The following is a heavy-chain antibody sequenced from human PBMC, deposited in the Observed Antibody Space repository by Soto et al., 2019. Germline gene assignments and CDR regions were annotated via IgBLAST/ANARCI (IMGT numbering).Heavy chain of an antibody. V-gene: IGHV3-66*01. CDR2: IYSGGST. CDR3: ARERYDILTGYYGLFAY. CDR1: GFTVSSNY. D-gene: IGHD3-9*01. J-gene: IGHJ4*02. Sequence: PGGSLRLSCAASGFTVSSNYMSWVRQAPGKGLEWVSVIYSGGSTYYADSVKGRFTISRDNSKNTLYLQMNSLRAEDTAVYYCARERYDILTGYYGLFAYWGQGTLVTVSS.